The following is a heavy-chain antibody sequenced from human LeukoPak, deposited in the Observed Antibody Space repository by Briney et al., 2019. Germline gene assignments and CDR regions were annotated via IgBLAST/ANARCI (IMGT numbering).Heavy chain of an antibody. V-gene: IGHV4-59*01. CDR2: IYYSVTT. CDR3: ARLPMAVTPHVDH. J-gene: IGHJ4*02. Sequence: SETLSLTCTVSGGSISSYYWSWIRQPPGKGLGWIGYIYYSVTTNYNPSLKSRVTISVDTSKNQFSLKLSSVTAADTAVYYCARLPMAVTPHVDHWGQGTLVTVSS. D-gene: IGHD4-23*01. CDR1: GGSISSYY.